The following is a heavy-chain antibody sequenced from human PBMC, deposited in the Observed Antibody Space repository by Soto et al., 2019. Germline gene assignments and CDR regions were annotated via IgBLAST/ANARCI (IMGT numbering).Heavy chain of an antibody. Sequence: EIQLVESGGGLVQPGGSLRLSCAASGFTFRNYWMNWARQAPGKGLEWVANIKQDGSEIYYVDAVKGRFTISRDNAENSLYPQMNSLRAEDTAVYYCAIPARGDDYSAWGQGTLVTVSS. J-gene: IGHJ1*01. D-gene: IGHD4-4*01. CDR3: AIPARGDDYSA. V-gene: IGHV3-7*01. CDR2: IKQDGSEI. CDR1: GFTFRNYW.